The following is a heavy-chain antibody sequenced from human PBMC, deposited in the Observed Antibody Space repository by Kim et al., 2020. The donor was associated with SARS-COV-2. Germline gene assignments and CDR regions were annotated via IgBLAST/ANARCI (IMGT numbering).Heavy chain of an antibody. J-gene: IGHJ2*01. D-gene: IGHD1-26*01. Sequence: GGSLRLSCAASGFNFSNAWMSWVRQAPGKGLEWVGRIKSKTDGGTTDYAAPVKGRFTISRDDSKNTLYLQMNSLKTEDTAVYYCTTDPQGGSYLDWRALDWYFDLWGRGTLVTVSS. CDR1: GFNFSNAW. V-gene: IGHV3-15*01. CDR2: IKSKTDGGTT. CDR3: TTDPQGGSYLDWRALDWYFDL.